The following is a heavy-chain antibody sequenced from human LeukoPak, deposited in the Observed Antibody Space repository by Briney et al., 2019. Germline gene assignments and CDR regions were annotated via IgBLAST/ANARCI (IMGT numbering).Heavy chain of an antibody. V-gene: IGHV1-69*13. CDR2: IIPIFGTA. Sequence: SVKVSCKASGGTFSSYAISWVRQAPGQGLEWMGGIIPIFGTANYAQKFQGRVTITADESTSTAYMELSSLRSEDTAVYYCAREQYPTRRGYCSSTSCYSARWFDPWGQGTLVTVSS. J-gene: IGHJ5*02. D-gene: IGHD2-2*01. CDR1: GGTFSSYA. CDR3: AREQYPTRRGYCSSTSCYSARWFDP.